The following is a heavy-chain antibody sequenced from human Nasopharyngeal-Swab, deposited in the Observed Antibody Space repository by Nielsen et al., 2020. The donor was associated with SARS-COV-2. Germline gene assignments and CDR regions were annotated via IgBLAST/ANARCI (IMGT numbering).Heavy chain of an antibody. V-gene: IGHV4-4*02. CDR3: ARFNHDYGDDFDY. CDR2: IDHSGST. CDR1: GGSISSSNW. J-gene: IGHJ4*02. Sequence: GSLRLSCAVSGGSISSSNWWRWVRQPPGKGLEWIGEIDHSGSTNYNPSLKSRVTISVDKSKNQFSLKLSSVTAADTAVYYCARFNHDYGDDFDYWGQGTLVTVSS. D-gene: IGHD4-17*01.